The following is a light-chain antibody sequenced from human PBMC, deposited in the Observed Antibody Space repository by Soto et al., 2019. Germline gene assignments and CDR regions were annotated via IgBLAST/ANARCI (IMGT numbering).Light chain of an antibody. Sequence: QSALTQPPSVSGSPGQSVTISCTGTSSDVGSFNRVSWYQQPPGTAPKLMIYEVSDRPSGVPDRCSGSKSGNTASLTISGLQAEDEADYYCGSFTSINTFVFGPGTKLTVL. J-gene: IGLJ1*01. CDR1: SSDVGSFNR. V-gene: IGLV2-18*02. CDR2: EVS. CDR3: GSFTSINTFV.